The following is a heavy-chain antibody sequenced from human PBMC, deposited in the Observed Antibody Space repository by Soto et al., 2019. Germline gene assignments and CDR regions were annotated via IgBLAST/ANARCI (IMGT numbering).Heavy chain of an antibody. CDR1: GYTFSDYY. Sequence: AASVKVSCKASGYTFSDYYIHWVRQAPGQALEWMGWINPNSGGTNYAQKFEARVTMTRATSIGTAYMEVSRLTSDDTAVYYCARDDGQSRDIFDIWGQGTMVTVSS. D-gene: IGHD2-21*02. CDR2: INPNSGGT. V-gene: IGHV1-2*02. CDR3: ARDDGQSRDIFDI. J-gene: IGHJ3*02.